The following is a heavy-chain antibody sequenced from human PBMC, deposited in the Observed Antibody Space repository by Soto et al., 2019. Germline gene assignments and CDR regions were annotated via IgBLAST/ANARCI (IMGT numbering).Heavy chain of an antibody. V-gene: IGHV4-4*02. Sequence: SETLSLTCAVSGGSISSSNWWSWVRQPPGKGLEWIGEIYHSGSTNYNPSLKSRVTISVDKSKNQFSLKLSSVTAADTAVYYCARVGYSSGWRHNNHWFDPWGQGTLGTVSS. CDR3: ARVGYSSGWRHNNHWFDP. CDR1: GGSISSSNW. CDR2: IYHSGST. J-gene: IGHJ5*02. D-gene: IGHD6-19*01.